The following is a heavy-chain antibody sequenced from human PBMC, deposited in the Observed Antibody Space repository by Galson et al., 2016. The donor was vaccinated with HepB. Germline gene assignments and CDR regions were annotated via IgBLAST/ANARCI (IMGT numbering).Heavy chain of an antibody. CDR2: IYYSGST. CDR1: GGSISSYY. Sequence: SETLSLTCSVSGGSISSYYWSWIRQPPGKGLEWIAYIYYSGSTNSNPSLKSRVTISVDTSKNQFSLKLSSVTAADTAVYYCARGSPGQSSSWLNFDYWGQGTLVTVSS. V-gene: IGHV4-59*01. D-gene: IGHD6-13*01. CDR3: ARGSPGQSSSWLNFDY. J-gene: IGHJ4*02.